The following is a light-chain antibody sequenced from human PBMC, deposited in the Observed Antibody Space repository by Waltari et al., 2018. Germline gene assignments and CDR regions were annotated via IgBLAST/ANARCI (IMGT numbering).Light chain of an antibody. CDR3: QTGGHGTWV. CDR2: VNSDGSH. Sequence: QLVVTQSPSASAPLGASVKLTCTLSSGHSSNIVAWLQQRPEKGPRYLMKVNSDGSHIKGDDTPDGFSGSSSGAERYLPNPRLQRDDEADYYCQTGGHGTWVFGGGTTLTVL. J-gene: IGLJ3*02. V-gene: IGLV4-69*01. CDR1: SGHSSNI.